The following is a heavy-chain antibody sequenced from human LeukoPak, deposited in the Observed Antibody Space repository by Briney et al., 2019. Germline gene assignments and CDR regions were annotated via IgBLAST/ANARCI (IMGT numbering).Heavy chain of an antibody. J-gene: IGHJ6*03. Sequence: GGSLRLSCAASGFTFISYAMHWVRQAPGKGLEWVAVISFDDSNKYYADSVKGRFTISRDNSKNTLYLQMNSLRAEDTALYYCARDGDVAAAGYYYYYYMDVWGKGTTVTVSS. V-gene: IGHV3-30-3*01. CDR3: ARDGDVAAAGYYYYYYMDV. CDR2: ISFDDSNK. D-gene: IGHD6-13*01. CDR1: GFTFISYA.